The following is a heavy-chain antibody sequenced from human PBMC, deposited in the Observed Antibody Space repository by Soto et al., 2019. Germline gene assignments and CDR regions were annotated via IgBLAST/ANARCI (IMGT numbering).Heavy chain of an antibody. CDR1: GGTFSSYT. V-gene: IGHV1-69*02. J-gene: IGHJ4*02. Sequence: SVKVSCKASGGTFSSYTISWVRQAPGQGLEWMGRIIPILGIANYAQKFQGRVTITADKSTSTAYMELSSLRSEDTAVYYCARSLVYYYDILTGYYLFAYWGKGTLVPVAS. CDR3: ARSLVYYYDILTGYYLFAY. CDR2: IIPILGIA. D-gene: IGHD3-9*01.